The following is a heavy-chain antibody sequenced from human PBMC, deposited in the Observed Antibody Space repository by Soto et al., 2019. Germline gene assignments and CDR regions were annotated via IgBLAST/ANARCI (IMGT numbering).Heavy chain of an antibody. J-gene: IGHJ6*02. CDR3: AGQPFAGIYYDLGSYYYYYAMVV. V-gene: IGHV4-30-4*01. D-gene: IGHD3-10*01. CDR2: IYYSGST. CDR1: GGSISSGDYY. Sequence: PSETLSLTCSVSGGSISSGDYYWNWIRQPPGKGLEWIGHIYYSGSTYYNSSLKSRVTISLDTSKNQFSLKLSSVTAADTAVYYCAGQPFAGIYYDLGSYYYYYAMVVGGQGTTVTASS.